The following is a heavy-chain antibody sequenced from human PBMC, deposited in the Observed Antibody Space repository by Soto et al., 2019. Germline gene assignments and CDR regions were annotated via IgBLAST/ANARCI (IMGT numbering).Heavy chain of an antibody. CDR1: GGSFSGYY. V-gene: IGHV4-34*01. Sequence: QVQLQQWGAGLLKPSETLSLTCAVYGGSFSGYYWSWIRQPPGKGLEWIGEINHSGSTNYNPSLKRRVTISVDTSKNQFSLKLSSVTAADTAVYYCARGRTKQLVRGCAFDIWGQGTMVTVSS. D-gene: IGHD6-13*01. CDR2: INHSGST. J-gene: IGHJ3*02. CDR3: ARGRTKQLVRGCAFDI.